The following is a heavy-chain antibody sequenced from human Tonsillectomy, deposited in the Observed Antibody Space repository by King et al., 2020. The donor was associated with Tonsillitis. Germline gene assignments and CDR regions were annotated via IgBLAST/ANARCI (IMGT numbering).Heavy chain of an antibody. CDR3: ARGSYNTYYFDY. V-gene: IGHV4-39*01. J-gene: IGHJ4*02. Sequence: QLQESGPGLVKPSETLSLTCTVSGGSISSSSYYWGWIRQPPGKGMEWIGSIYYSGSTYYNPSLKSRVTISVDTSKNQFSLKLSSVTAADTAVYYCARGSYNTYYFDYWGQGTLVTVSS. D-gene: IGHD1-26*01. CDR1: GGSISSSSYY. CDR2: IYYSGST.